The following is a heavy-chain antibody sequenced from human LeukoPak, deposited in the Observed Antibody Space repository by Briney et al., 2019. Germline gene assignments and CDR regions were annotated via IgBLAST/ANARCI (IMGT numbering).Heavy chain of an antibody. CDR1: GLTFSSSW. CDR2: ISYDGSSR. J-gene: IGHJ4*02. CDR3: ASPPGRPNGD. D-gene: IGHD7-27*01. V-gene: IGHV3-30*03. Sequence: PGGSLRLSCAVSGLTFSSSWMDWVRQAPGKGLEWVATISYDGSSRYSAASVKGRFTISRDNSKNTLSLQMNSLRVEDTAMYYCASPPGRPNGDWGQGTLVTVSS.